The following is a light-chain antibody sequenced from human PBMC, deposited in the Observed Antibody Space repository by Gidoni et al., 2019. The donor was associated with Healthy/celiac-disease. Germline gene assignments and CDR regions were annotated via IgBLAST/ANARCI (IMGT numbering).Light chain of an antibody. V-gene: IGKV3-15*01. Sequence: EIVMTQPPAPLSVSPGERATLYCRASQSVSSNLAWYQQKPGQAPRLLIYGASTRATGIPARFSGSGSGTEFTLTISSLQSEDFAVDYCQQYNNWPPWTFGQGTKVEIK. CDR1: QSVSSN. CDR3: QQYNNWPPWT. CDR2: GAS. J-gene: IGKJ1*01.